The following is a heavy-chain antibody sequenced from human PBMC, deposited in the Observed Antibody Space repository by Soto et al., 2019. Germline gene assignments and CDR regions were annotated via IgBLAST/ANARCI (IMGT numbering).Heavy chain of an antibody. CDR1: GGSISSGGYY. Sequence: SETLSLTCTVSGGSISSGGYYWSWIRQHPGKGLEWIGYIYYSGSTYYNPSLKSRVTISVDTSKNQFSLKLSSVTAADTAVYYCARRGRGWFDPWGQGTLVTVSS. CDR2: IYYSGST. V-gene: IGHV4-31*03. CDR3: ARRGRGWFDP. D-gene: IGHD3-10*01. J-gene: IGHJ5*02.